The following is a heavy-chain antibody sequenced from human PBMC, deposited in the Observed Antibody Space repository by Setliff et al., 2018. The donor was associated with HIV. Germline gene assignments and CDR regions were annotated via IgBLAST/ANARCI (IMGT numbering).Heavy chain of an antibody. V-gene: IGHV4-59*08. CDR2: IYHSGGV. CDR3: ARRGYSGYASGWFGP. CDR1: GASISSYY. D-gene: IGHD5-12*01. Sequence: TLSLTCTVSGASISSYYWSWLRQPPGKGLEWLGYIYHSGGVNYNPSLKGRGTISLDTSKNQFSLRLTSVTAADTAVYYCARRGYSGYASGWFGPWGQGTLVTVSS. J-gene: IGHJ5*02.